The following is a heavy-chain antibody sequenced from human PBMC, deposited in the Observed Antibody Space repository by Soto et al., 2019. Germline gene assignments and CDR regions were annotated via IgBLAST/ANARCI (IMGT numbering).Heavy chain of an antibody. CDR3: ASINRGSYGPYYFDY. J-gene: IGHJ4*02. Sequence: ASVKVSCKASGGTFSSYAISWVRQAPGQGLEWMGGIIPIFGTANYAQKFQGRVTITADESTSTAYMELSSLRSEDTAVYYCASINRGSYGPYYFDYWGQGTLVTVSS. CDR2: IIPIFGTA. D-gene: IGHD1-26*01. CDR1: GGTFSSYA. V-gene: IGHV1-69*13.